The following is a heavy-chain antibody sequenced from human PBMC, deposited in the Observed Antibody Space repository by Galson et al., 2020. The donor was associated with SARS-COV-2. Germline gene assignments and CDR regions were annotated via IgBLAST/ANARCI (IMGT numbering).Heavy chain of an antibody. D-gene: IGHD5-18*01. CDR3: ARDRSDSYGPLAFDY. J-gene: IGHJ4*02. V-gene: IGHV3-30*14. Sequence: GGSLRLSCAASGFKFSSYAMNWVRQAPGKGLEWVAVISYDGTNEYYVDSVKGRFTISRDNSRTTMYLQMNSLRAEDTAVYYCARDRSDSYGPLAFDYWGQGTLVTVSS. CDR1: GFKFSSYA. CDR2: ISYDGTNE.